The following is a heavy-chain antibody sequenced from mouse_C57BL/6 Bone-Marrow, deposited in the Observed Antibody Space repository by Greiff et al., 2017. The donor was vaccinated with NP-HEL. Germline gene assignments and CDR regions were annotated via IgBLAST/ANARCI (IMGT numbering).Heavy chain of an antibody. Sequence: QVTLKVSGPGILQSSQTLSLTCSFSGFSLSTSGMGVSWIRQPSGKGLEWLAHIYWDDDKRYNPSLKSRLTISKDTSRNQVFLKITSVDTADTATYYLARSRLDGYTHYAMDYWGQGTSVTVSS. J-gene: IGHJ4*01. D-gene: IGHD2-3*01. CDR1: GFSLSTSGMG. CDR3: ARSRLDGYTHYAMDY. V-gene: IGHV8-12*01. CDR2: IYWDDDK.